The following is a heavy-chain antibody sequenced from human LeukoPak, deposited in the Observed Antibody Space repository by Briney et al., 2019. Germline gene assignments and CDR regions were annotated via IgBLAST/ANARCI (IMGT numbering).Heavy chain of an antibody. CDR3: TSGRLFLFDF. D-gene: IGHD3-3*01. V-gene: IGHV6-1*01. Sequence: SQTLSLTCAISGDSVSNNSGAWNWIRQSPSRGIEWLGRTYYRSKWYNDYAVSVKSRITINPDTSKNQFSLQLNSVTPDDTALYYCTSGRLFLFDFWGQGTLVTVSS. J-gene: IGHJ4*02. CDR1: GDSVSNNSGA. CDR2: TYYRSKWYN.